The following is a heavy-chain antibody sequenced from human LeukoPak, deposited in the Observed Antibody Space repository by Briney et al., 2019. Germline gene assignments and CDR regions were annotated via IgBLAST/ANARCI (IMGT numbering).Heavy chain of an antibody. V-gene: IGHV1-18*01. CDR3: ARLVPSGWYYYFDY. CDR1: GYIFSNFFSSYA. D-gene: IGHD6-19*01. CDR2: IIPIFGTA. Sequence: ASVKVSCKASGYIFSNFFSSYAISWVRQVPGQGLEWMGGIIPIFGTANYAQKLQGRVTMTTDTSTSTAYMELRSLRSDDTAVYYCARLVPSGWYYYFDYWGQGTLVTVSS. J-gene: IGHJ4*02.